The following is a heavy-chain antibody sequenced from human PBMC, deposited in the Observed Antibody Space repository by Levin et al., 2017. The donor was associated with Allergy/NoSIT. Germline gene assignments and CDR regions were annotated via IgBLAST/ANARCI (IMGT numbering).Heavy chain of an antibody. CDR1: GGSISSSSYY. CDR2: IYYSGST. CDR3: ARHLHCYYCYYMDV. J-gene: IGHJ6*03. V-gene: IGHV4-39*01. Sequence: PSETLSLTCTVSGGSISSSSYYWGWIRQPPGTGLEWIGNIYYSGSTYYNPSLKSRVTISVDTSKNQFSLKLSSVTAADTAVYYCARHLHCYYCYYMDVWGKGTTVTVSS.